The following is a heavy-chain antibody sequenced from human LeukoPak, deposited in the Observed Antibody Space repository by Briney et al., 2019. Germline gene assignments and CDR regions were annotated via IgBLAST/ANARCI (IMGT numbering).Heavy chain of an antibody. V-gene: IGHV3-30*18. CDR1: GFTFSSYG. D-gene: IGHD2-2*01. CDR3: AKPTCSSISCPCLG. CDR2: ISYDGSNK. Sequence: GGSLRLSCAASGFTFSSYGMHGVRQAPGKGLEWVAVISYDGSNKYYADSVKGRFTISRDNSKNTLYLQMNSLRPEDTAMYYCAKPTCSSISCPCLGWGQGTTVTVSS. J-gene: IGHJ6*02.